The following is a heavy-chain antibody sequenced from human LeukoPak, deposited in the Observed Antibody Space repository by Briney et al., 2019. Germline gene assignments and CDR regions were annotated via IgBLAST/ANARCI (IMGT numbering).Heavy chain of an antibody. CDR2: IKQDGSER. V-gene: IGHV3-7*03. CDR3: ATGSGCGY. CDR1: GFTFSSYW. D-gene: IGHD6-19*01. J-gene: IGHJ4*02. Sequence: GGSLRLSCAASGFTFSSYWMTGVRQARGKGVEWVANIKQDGSERNYVDSVKGGFTISRDNAKNSLYLQMNTLRDEDTAVYYCATGSGCGYWGQGTLVTVSS.